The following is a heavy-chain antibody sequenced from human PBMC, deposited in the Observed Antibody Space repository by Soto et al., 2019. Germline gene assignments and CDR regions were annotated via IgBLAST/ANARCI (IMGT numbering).Heavy chain of an antibody. V-gene: IGHV1-18*04. CDR2: ISAYNGNT. D-gene: IGHD3-3*01. CDR3: ARYDYDFWSGYYGMDV. Sequence: ASVKVSCKASGYIFTSYGISWVRQAPGQGLEWMGWISAYNGNTNYAQKLQGRVTMTTDTSTSTAYMELRSLRSDDTAVYYCARYDYDFWSGYYGMDVWGQGTTVTVSS. CDR1: GYIFTSYG. J-gene: IGHJ6*02.